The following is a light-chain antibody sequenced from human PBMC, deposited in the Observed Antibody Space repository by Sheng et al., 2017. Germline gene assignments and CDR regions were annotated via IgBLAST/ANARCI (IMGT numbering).Light chain of an antibody. V-gene: IGLV2-14*01. Sequence: QSALTQPPSASGSPGQSVTISCTGTSSDIGYYNYVSWYQQHPGKAPKLMIYDVSNRPSGVSNRFSGSKSGNTASLTISGLQAEDEADYYCSSYTSSSTWVFGGGTKLTVL. CDR2: DVS. CDR3: SSYTSSSTWV. J-gene: IGLJ3*02. CDR1: SSDIGYYNY.